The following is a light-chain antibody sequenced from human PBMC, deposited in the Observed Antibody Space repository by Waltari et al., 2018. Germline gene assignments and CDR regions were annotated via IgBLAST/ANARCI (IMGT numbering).Light chain of an antibody. Sequence: AIQMTQSPSSLSASVGDRVTITCRASQGIRNDVSWYQQKPGKAPKLLIYGATSLQGGVPSRFSGSGSGREFTLTINSLQPEDLATYYCLQDYDYPWTFGQGTKVEIK. CDR1: QGIRND. CDR3: LQDYDYPWT. J-gene: IGKJ1*01. CDR2: GAT. V-gene: IGKV1-6*01.